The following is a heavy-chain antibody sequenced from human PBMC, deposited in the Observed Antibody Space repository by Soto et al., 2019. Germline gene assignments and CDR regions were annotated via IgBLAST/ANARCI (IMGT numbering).Heavy chain of an antibody. J-gene: IGHJ4*02. V-gene: IGHV4-34*01. CDR1: GGSFSGYY. CDR2: INHSGST. D-gene: IGHD3-10*01. CDR3: ARGSPGLLWFGEADY. Sequence: QVQLQQWGAGLLKPSETLSLTCAVYGGSFSGYYWSWIRQPPGKGLEWIGEINHSGSTNYNPSLTSRVSISVDTSKNQFSLKLSSVTAADTAVYYCARGSPGLLWFGEADYWGQGTLVTVSS.